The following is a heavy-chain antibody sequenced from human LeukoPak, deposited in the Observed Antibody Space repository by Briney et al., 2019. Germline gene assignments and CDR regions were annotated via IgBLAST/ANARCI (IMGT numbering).Heavy chain of an antibody. CDR1: GYTFTSYG. J-gene: IGHJ4*02. V-gene: IGHV1-18*01. CDR2: IDPYNGHT. Sequence: GASVKVSCRTSGYTFTSYGISWVRQAPGQGLECVGWIDPYNGHTNYAQKFQGRVTITADKSTSTAYMELSSLRSEDTAVYYCAREEGGYDSSGYPLRDWGQGTLVTVSS. CDR3: AREEGGYDSSGYPLRD. D-gene: IGHD3-22*01.